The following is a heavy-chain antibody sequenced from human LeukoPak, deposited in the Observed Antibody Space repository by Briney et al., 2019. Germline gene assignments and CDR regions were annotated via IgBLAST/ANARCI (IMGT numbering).Heavy chain of an antibody. CDR3: ASLRSTEFDY. V-gene: IGHV4-39*01. D-gene: IGHD1-14*01. CDR2: IFYSGST. J-gene: IGHJ4*02. CDR1: GGSISSSSYY. Sequence: SETLSLTCTVSGGSISSSSYYWGWIRQPPGKGLEWIGSIFYSGSTYYNSSLKSRVTISVDTSKNQFSLKLSSVTAADTALYDCASLRSTEFDYWGQGTLVTVSS.